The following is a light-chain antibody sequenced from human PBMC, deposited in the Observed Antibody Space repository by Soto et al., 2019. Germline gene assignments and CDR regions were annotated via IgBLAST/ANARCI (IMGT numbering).Light chain of an antibody. V-gene: IGKV3-11*01. CDR2: DAS. CDR3: QTRSNWPLT. Sequence: EIVLTQSPATLSLSPGERATLSCRASQSVSSYLAWYQQKPGQAPRLLIYDASNRATGIPARFSGSGSGTDFTLTISSLEPEDFAVYYCQTRSNWPLTFGGGTKVDIK. CDR1: QSVSSY. J-gene: IGKJ4*01.